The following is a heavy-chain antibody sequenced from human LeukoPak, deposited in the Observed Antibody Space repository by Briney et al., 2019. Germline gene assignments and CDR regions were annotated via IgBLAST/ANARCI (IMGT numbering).Heavy chain of an antibody. D-gene: IGHD3-9*01. Sequence: ASVKVSCKDSGYPFTSFYIYWVRQAPGQGLEWLGWISAYNGGTSYGQRLLDRVTMTIDTSTSTAFLDLRSPRYDDTAVYWCARAQSDWPPYIDYWGQGTLVTVSS. CDR1: GYPFTSFY. CDR2: ISAYNGGT. CDR3: ARAQSDWPPYIDY. V-gene: IGHV1-18*04. J-gene: IGHJ4*02.